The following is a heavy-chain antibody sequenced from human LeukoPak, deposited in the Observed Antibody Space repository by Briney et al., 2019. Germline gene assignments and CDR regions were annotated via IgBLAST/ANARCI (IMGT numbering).Heavy chain of an antibody. CDR1: GYTFTSYY. CDR2: INPSGGST. J-gene: IGHJ6*03. CDR3: ARDRVYYYDSSGYYPGYYYYMDV. Sequence: GATVKVSCKASGYTFTSYYMHWVRRAPGQGLEWMGIINPSGGSTSYAQKFQGRVTMTRDMSTGTVYMELSSLRSEDTAVYYCARDRVYYYDSSGYYPGYYYYMDVWGKGTTVTISS. V-gene: IGHV1-46*01. D-gene: IGHD3-22*01.